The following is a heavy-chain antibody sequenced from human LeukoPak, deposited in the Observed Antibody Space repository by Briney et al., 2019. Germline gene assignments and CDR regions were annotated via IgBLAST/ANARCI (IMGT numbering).Heavy chain of an antibody. V-gene: IGHV3-30*02. Sequence: GRSLRLSCAASGFTFSNNGMHWVRQAPGKGLEWVAFIRYDGSEKYYADSVKGRFTISRDNSKNTLYLQMSSLRGEDTAVYYCEACNSTNCPWGQGTLVTVSS. D-gene: IGHD2-2*01. CDR2: IRYDGSEK. J-gene: IGHJ5*02. CDR1: GFTFSNNG. CDR3: EACNSTNCP.